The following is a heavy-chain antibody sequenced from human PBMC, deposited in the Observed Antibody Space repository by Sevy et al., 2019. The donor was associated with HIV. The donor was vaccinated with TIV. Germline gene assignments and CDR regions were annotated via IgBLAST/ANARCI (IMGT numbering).Heavy chain of an antibody. CDR3: ATYYYDSSGYYSAGWFDP. J-gene: IGHJ5*02. D-gene: IGHD3-22*01. V-gene: IGHV3-23*01. CDR2: ITSSGGRT. Sequence: GGSLRLSCAASEFTFSNYAMSWVRQAPGKGPEWVSTITSSGGRTYYADSVRGRFTISRDNSKHTLYLQMNSLRAEDTAVYYCATYYYDSSGYYSAGWFDPWGQGTLVTVSS. CDR1: EFTFSNYA.